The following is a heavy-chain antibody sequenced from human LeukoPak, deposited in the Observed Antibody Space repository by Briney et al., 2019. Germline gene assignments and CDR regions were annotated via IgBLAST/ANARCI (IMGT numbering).Heavy chain of an antibody. CDR2: IKHDGSEK. CDR3: ARAYDSGSYYDGTDY. J-gene: IGHJ4*02. D-gene: IGHD3-22*01. CDR1: GFTFSNAW. V-gene: IGHV3-7*03. Sequence: GGSLRLSCAASGFTFSNAWMSWVRQAPGKGLEWVANIKHDGSEKYYVGSVKGRFTISRDNAENSLYLQMNSLEAEDTAVYFCARAYDSGSYYDGTDYWGQGTLVTVSS.